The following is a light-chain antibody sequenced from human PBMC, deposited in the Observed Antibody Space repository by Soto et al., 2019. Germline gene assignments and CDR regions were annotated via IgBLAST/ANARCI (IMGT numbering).Light chain of an antibody. J-gene: IGKJ4*01. CDR3: QHRSNLALS. Sequence: EIVLTQSPATLSLSPGERATLSCRASQSISNYLAWYQQKPGQAPRLIIDDASNRATGIPARLSVSGSGKDFTLIISSLEPEDFAGYYCQHRSNLALSVGGGTKMEIK. V-gene: IGKV3-11*01. CDR2: DAS. CDR1: QSISNY.